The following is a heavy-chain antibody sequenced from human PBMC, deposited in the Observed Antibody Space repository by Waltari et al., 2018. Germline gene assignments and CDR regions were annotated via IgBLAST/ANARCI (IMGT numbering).Heavy chain of an antibody. D-gene: IGHD3-3*01. CDR1: GGSIRSLY. Sequence: QVQLQESGPGLVKPSETLSLTCTVSGGSIRSLYWSWIRQPAGNGLELIGYIYYSGSTNYNSSLKSRVTISVDTSKNQFSLKLSSVTAADTAVYYCARGAIFGVVRGPDYYYMDVWGKGTTVTVSS. V-gene: IGHV4-59*11. CDR3: ARGAIFGVVRGPDYYYMDV. CDR2: IYYSGST. J-gene: IGHJ6*03.